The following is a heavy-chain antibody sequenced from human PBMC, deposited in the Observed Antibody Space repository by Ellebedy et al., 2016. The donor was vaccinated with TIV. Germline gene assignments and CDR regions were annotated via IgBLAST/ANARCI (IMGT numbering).Heavy chain of an antibody. CDR1: GFTFSSYG. J-gene: IGHJ4*02. D-gene: IGHD3-16*02. V-gene: IGHV3-30*03. CDR2: ISYDGSNK. Sequence: GESLKISXAASGFTFSSYGMHWVRQAPGKGLEWVAVISYDGSNKYYADSVKGRFTISRDNSKNTLYLQMNSLRAEDTAVYYCARDQAPPGVITYYFDYWGQGTLVTVSS. CDR3: ARDQAPPGVITYYFDY.